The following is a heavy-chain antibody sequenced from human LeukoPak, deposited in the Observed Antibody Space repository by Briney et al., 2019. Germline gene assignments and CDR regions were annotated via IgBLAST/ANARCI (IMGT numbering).Heavy chain of an antibody. CDR3: ARDEVYGDQYYFDY. D-gene: IGHD2/OR15-2a*01. J-gene: IGHJ4*02. CDR1: GFTFTTYT. CDR2: ISSSSTYI. V-gene: IGHV3-21*01. Sequence: PGGSLRLSCAASGFTFTTYTMNWVRQAPGKGLEWVSSISSSSTYIYYADSVKGRFTISRDNAKNSLYLQMNSLRAEDTAVYYCARDEVYGDQYYFDYWGQGTLVTVSS.